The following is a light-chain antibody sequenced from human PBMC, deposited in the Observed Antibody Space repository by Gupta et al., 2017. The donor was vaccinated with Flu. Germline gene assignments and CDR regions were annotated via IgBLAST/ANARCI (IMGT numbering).Light chain of an antibody. J-gene: IGKJ1*01. Sequence: DIQLTQSPSTLSASVGDRVTITCRASQIISSWLAWYQQKPGKAPKLLIYKASSLESGVPSRFSGSGSGTEFTLTISSLQPDDFATYYCQQDNSYPWTFGPGTKVEI. CDR3: QQDNSYPWT. CDR1: QIISSW. CDR2: KAS. V-gene: IGKV1-5*03.